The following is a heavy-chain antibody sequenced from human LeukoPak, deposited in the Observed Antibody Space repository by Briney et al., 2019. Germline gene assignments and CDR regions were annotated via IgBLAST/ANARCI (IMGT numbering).Heavy chain of an antibody. J-gene: IGHJ6*02. CDR3: AKGFVGRGPYYGMDV. CDR1: GFTFSSYA. V-gene: IGHV3-23*01. Sequence: GGSLRLSCAASGFTFSSYAMSWVRQAPGKGLEWVSAISGSGGSTYYADSVKGRFTVSRDNSKNTLYLQMNSLRAEDTAVYYCAKGFVGRGPYYGMDVWGQGTTVTVSS. CDR2: ISGSGGST. D-gene: IGHD3-3*01.